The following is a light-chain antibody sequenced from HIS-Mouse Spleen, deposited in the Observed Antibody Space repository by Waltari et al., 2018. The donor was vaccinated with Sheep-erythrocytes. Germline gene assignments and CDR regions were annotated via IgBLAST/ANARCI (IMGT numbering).Light chain of an antibody. J-gene: IGKJ3*01. CDR1: QSLLNSNGYNY. CDR3: MQALQTPIFT. CDR2: LGA. V-gene: IGKV2-28*01. Sequence: IVMTQSPLSLPVTPGEPASISCRSSQSLLNSNGYNYLDWYLQMPGQSPQLLIYLGANRTSGVPDRFSGSVSGTDFTLKISRVYAENVGVYYGMQALQTPIFTFDPGTKVDIK.